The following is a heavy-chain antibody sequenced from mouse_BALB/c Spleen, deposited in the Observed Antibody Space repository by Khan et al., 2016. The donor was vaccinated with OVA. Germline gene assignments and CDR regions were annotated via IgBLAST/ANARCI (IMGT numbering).Heavy chain of an antibody. CDR3: ARMYGGDFDY. CDR2: ISYSGNT. D-gene: IGHD2-10*02. J-gene: IGHJ2*01. CDR1: GYSITSDYA. Sequence: QLEESGPGLVKPSQSLSLTCTVTGYSITSDYAWNWIRQFPGNKLEWMGYISYSGNTKYNPSLKSRISVTRDTSKNQFFLHLNSVTTEDTATYYCARMYGGDFDYWGQGTPLTVSS. V-gene: IGHV3-2*02.